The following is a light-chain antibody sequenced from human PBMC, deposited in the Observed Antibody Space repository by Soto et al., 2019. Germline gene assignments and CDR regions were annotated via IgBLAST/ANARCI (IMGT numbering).Light chain of an antibody. J-gene: IGKJ1*01. CDR2: GAS. CDR3: QQYGSSGT. V-gene: IGKV3-20*01. Sequence: EIVLTQSPGTLSLSPGERGTLSCRASQSVSNNYLAWYQQKPGQAPRLLIYGASNRATGIPDRFSGSGSGIDFTLTISRLEPEDFAVYYCQQYGSSGTFGQGTKVEIK. CDR1: QSVSNNY.